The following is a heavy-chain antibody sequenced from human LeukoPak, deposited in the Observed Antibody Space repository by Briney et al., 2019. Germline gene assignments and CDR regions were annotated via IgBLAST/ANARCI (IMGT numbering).Heavy chain of an antibody. D-gene: IGHD3-10*01. CDR3: AREYYSGSGSYPNGAFDV. V-gene: IGHV3-30-3*01. CDR2: ISYDGSNK. Sequence: GRSLRLSCAASGFTFSSYAMHWVRQAPGKGLEWVAVISYDGSNKYYADSVKGRFTISRDNAKNSLYLQVNSLRAEDTAVYYCAREYYSGSGSYPNGAFDVWGQGTMVTVSS. CDR1: GFTFSSYA. J-gene: IGHJ3*01.